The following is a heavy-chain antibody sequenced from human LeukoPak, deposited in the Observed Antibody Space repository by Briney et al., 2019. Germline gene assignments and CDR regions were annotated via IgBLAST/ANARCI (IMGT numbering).Heavy chain of an antibody. CDR3: ARPPVVPAANHYFDY. D-gene: IGHD2-2*01. CDR2: ISSSSSYI. V-gene: IGHV3-21*01. J-gene: IGHJ4*02. CDR1: GFTFSSYS. Sequence: PGGSLRLSCAASGFTFSSYSMNWVRQAPGKGLEWVSSISSSSSYIYYADSVKGRFTISRDNAKNSLYLQMNSLRAEDTAVYYCARPPVVPAANHYFDYWGQGTLVTVSS.